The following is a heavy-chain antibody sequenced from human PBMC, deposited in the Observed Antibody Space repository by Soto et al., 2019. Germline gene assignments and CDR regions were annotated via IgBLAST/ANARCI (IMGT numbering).Heavy chain of an antibody. V-gene: IGHV4-39*01. CDR1: GGSVTNSSYY. CDR3: VSQRTTVPTQAYFDY. Sequence: SETLSLTCTVSGGSVTNSSYYWGWTRQSPGKGLEWIGSVYYRGRSYSKSSVKSRVTISVDTSKNRFSLSLNSVTASDTAVYFCVSQRTTVPTQAYFDYWGPGALVTVSS. D-gene: IGHD4-17*01. CDR2: VYYRGRS. J-gene: IGHJ4*02.